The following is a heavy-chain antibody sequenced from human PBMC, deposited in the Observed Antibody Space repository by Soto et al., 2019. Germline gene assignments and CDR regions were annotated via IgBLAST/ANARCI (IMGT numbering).Heavy chain of an antibody. J-gene: IGHJ4*02. V-gene: IGHV3-23*01. D-gene: IGHD4-4*01. Sequence: XESLRLSCAASGFTFSSYAMSWVRQAPGKGLEWVSAISGSGGSAYYADSVKGRFTISRDNSKNTLYLQMNSLRAEDTAVYYCAKDSDYSNYVDYWGQGTLVTVSS. CDR2: ISGSGGSA. CDR3: AKDSDYSNYVDY. CDR1: GFTFSSYA.